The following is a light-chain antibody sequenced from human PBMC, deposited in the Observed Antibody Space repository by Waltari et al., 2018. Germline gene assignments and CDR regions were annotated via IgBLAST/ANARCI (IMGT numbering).Light chain of an antibody. CDR1: QSVSRA. CDR2: GGT. CDR3: QHYVRLPAT. J-gene: IGKJ1*01. V-gene: IGKV3-20*01. Sequence: EIVLTQSPGTLSLSPGERATLSCRASQSVSRALAWYPQKPGQAPRLLIYGGTRATGIPDRFSGSGSGTDFSLTISRLEPEDFAVYYCQHYVRLPATFGQGTKVEIK.